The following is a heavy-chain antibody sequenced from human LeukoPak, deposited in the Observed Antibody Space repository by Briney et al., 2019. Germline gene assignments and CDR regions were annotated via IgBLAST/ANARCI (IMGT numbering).Heavy chain of an antibody. CDR2: IYHSGST. CDR1: GGSFSGYY. D-gene: IGHD3-22*01. Sequence: PSETLSLTCAVYGGSFSGYYWSWIRQPPGKGLEWIGEIYHSGSTNYNPSLKSRVTISVDTSKTQFSLKLSSVTAADTAVYYCARLGDYYDSSGYFDYWGQGTLVTVSS. V-gene: IGHV4-34*01. CDR3: ARLGDYYDSSGYFDY. J-gene: IGHJ4*02.